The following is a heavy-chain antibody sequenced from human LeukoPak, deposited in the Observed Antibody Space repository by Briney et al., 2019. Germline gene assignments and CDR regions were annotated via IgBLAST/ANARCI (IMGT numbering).Heavy chain of an antibody. V-gene: IGHV3-11*01. Sequence: LSLTCTVSGGSISSSSYYWGWVRQAPGKGLEWVSSISRSGSTKYYADSVKGRFTISRDNAKNSLFLQMNSLRAEDTAVYYCARYLRKLYGMGGDYYFYMDVWGKGTTVTVSS. D-gene: IGHD3-16*01. J-gene: IGHJ6*03. CDR2: ISRSGSTK. CDR1: GGSISSSSYY. CDR3: ARYLRKLYGMGGDYYFYMDV.